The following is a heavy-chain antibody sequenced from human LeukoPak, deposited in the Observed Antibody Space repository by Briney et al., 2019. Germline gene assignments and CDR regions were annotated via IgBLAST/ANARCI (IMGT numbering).Heavy chain of an antibody. CDR3: AKAPYGDYYYYAMDV. J-gene: IGHJ6*02. V-gene: IGHV1-2*02. D-gene: IGHD4-17*01. Sequence: ASVKVSCKASGDTFTGYYIHWVRQAPGQGLEWMGSINPNSAGTNYAQKFQGRVTMTRDTSISTAYMELSRLRSDDTAVYYCAKAPYGDYYYYAMDVWGQGTTVTVSS. CDR2: INPNSAGT. CDR1: GDTFTGYY.